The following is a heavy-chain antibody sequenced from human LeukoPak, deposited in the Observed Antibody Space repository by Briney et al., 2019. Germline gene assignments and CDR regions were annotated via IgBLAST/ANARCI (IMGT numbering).Heavy chain of an antibody. V-gene: IGHV1-46*01. CDR3: ARGDGVGYFDY. CDR2: INPSGGST. Sequence: GASVKVSCKASGYTFTSYYMHWVRQAPGQGLEWMGIINPSGGSTSYAQKFQGRVTITRDTSASTAYMELSSLRSEDTAVYYCARGDGVGYFDYWGQGTLVTVSS. D-gene: IGHD2-8*01. J-gene: IGHJ4*02. CDR1: GYTFTSYY.